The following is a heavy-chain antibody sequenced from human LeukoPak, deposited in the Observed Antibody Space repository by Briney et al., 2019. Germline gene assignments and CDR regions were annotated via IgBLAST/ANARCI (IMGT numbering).Heavy chain of an antibody. V-gene: IGHV3-48*03. CDR2: ISSSSSTI. J-gene: IGHJ4*02. Sequence: GGSLRLSCAASGFTFSSYEMNWVRQAPGKGLEWVLYISSSSSTIYYADSVKGRFTISRDNSKNTLYLQMNSLRAEDTALYYCAKDVKYNWNYIDYWGQGALVTVSS. CDR1: GFTFSSYE. D-gene: IGHD1-20*01. CDR3: AKDVKYNWNYIDY.